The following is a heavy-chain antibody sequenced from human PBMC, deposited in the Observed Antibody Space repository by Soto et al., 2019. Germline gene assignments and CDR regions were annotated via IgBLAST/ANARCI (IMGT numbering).Heavy chain of an antibody. CDR2: IYYSGST. D-gene: IGHD2-15*01. J-gene: IGHJ5*02. CDR1: GGSISSSSYY. CDR3: ARWRPCSGGSCYPPFDP. V-gene: IGHV4-39*01. Sequence: QLLESGPGLVKPSETLSLTCTVSGGSISSSSYYWGWIRQPPGKGLEWIGSIYYSGSTYYNPSLKSRVTISVDTSKNQFSLKLSSVTAADTAVYYCARWRPCSGGSCYPPFDPWGQGTLVTVSS.